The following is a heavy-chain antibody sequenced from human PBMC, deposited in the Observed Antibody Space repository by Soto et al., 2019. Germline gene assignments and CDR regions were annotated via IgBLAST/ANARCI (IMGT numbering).Heavy chain of an antibody. CDR3: ARPGLRFLDWPLGDAFDI. V-gene: IGHV4-39*01. J-gene: IGHJ3*02. CDR1: GGSISSSSYY. D-gene: IGHD3-3*01. Sequence: QLQLQESGPGLVKPSETLSLTCTVSGGSISSSSYYWGWIRQPPGKGLEWIGSIYYSGSTYYNPSLKSRVTISVDTSKNQFSLKLSSVTAADTAVYYCARPGLRFLDWPLGDAFDIWGQGTMVTVSS. CDR2: IYYSGST.